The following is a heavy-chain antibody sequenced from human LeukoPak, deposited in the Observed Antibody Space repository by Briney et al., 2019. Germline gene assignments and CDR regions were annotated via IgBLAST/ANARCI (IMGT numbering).Heavy chain of an antibody. CDR3: VRSSSSSGMDV. D-gene: IGHD6-13*01. CDR2: IGTAGDT. V-gene: IGHV3-13*04. Sequence: GGSLRLSCAASGFXFSSYDMHWVRQATGKGLEWVSAIGTAGDTYYPGSVKGRFTISRDNAKNSLYFQMNSLRAGDTAVYYCVRSSSSSGMDVWGQGTTVTVSS. CDR1: GFXFSSYD. J-gene: IGHJ6*02.